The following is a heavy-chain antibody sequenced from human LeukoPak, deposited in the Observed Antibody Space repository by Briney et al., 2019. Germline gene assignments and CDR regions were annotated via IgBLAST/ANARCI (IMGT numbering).Heavy chain of an antibody. CDR3: AREHYSGYDSYFDY. CDR2: IKTDGSST. D-gene: IGHD5-12*01. V-gene: IGHV3-74*01. CDR1: GFTFSSDW. J-gene: IGHJ4*02. Sequence: GGSLRLSCAASGFTFSSDWVNWVRQAPRKGLVWVSRIKTDGSSTSYADSVKGRFTISRDNAKNTLYLQMNSLRAEDTAVYYCAREHYSGYDSYFDYWGQGALVTVSS.